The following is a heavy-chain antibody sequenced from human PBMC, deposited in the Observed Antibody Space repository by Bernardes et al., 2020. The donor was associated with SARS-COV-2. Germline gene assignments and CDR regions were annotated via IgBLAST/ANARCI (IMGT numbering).Heavy chain of an antibody. V-gene: IGHV1-2*02. CDR2: IYPKSGGT. J-gene: IGHJ3*01. D-gene: IGHD3-22*01. CDR3: ARDPYYSSDVFDV. CDR1: GYTFTGYY. Sequence: ASVEVCCKTSGYTFTGYYIHWVRQAPGQGLEWMGWIYPKSGGTNSVQYFQGRVTMTRDLSRSTVYMELSSLRSDDTAVYYCARDPYYSSDVFDVWGQGTMVTVSS.